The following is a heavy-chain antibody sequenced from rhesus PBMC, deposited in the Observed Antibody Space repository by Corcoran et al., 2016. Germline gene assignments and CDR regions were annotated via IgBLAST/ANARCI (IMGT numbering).Heavy chain of an antibody. CDR3: TKSSDYYSGSSA. J-gene: IGHJ4*01. CDR1: GFTFSNYF. D-gene: IGHD3-16*01. V-gene: IGHV3-13*01. Sequence: EVQLVESGGGLVQPGGSLRLSCAASGFTFSNYFMHWVRQAQGKGLEVVGLIKNKANSYTTEYAAAVKGRFTISRDDSKNTLFLQMSSLKTEDTALYYCTKSSDYYSGSSAWGQGVLVTVSS. CDR2: IKNKANSYTT.